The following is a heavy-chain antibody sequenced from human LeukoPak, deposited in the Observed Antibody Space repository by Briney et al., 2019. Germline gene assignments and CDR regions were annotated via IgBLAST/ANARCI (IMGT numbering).Heavy chain of an antibody. Sequence: PSETLSLTCAVYGGSFSGYYWSWIRQPPGKGLEWIGEINHSGSTNYNPSLKSRVTISVDTSKNQFSLKLSSVTAADTAVYYCARRKGGKNFAYGGKGPLVTVSS. D-gene: IGHD3-16*01. CDR1: GGSFSGYY. CDR3: ARRKGGKNFAY. V-gene: IGHV4-34*01. CDR2: INHSGST. J-gene: IGHJ4*02.